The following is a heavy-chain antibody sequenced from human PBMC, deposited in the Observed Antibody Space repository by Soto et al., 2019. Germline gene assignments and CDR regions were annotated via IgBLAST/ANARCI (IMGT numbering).Heavy chain of an antibody. J-gene: IGHJ4*02. CDR1: GGSISSYY. Sequence: PSETLSLTCTVSGGSISSYYWSWIRQPPGKGLEWIGYIYYSGSTNYNPSLKSRVTISVDTSKNQFSLKLSSVTAADTAVYYCARQSFGDYWGQGTLVTVSS. CDR2: IYYSGST. D-gene: IGHD3-10*01. V-gene: IGHV4-59*08. CDR3: ARQSFGDY.